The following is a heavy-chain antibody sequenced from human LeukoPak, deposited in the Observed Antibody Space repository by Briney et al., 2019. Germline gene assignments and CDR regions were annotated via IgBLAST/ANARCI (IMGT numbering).Heavy chain of an antibody. Sequence: SVKVSCKASGGTFSSYAISWVRQAPGQGLEWMGGIIPIFGTANYAQKFQGRVTITADKSTSTAYMELSSLRSEDTAVYYCASSLAVAGTGGLDPWGQGTLVTVSS. J-gene: IGHJ5*02. CDR3: ASSLAVAGTGGLDP. V-gene: IGHV1-69*06. CDR1: GGTFSSYA. D-gene: IGHD6-19*01. CDR2: IIPIFGTA.